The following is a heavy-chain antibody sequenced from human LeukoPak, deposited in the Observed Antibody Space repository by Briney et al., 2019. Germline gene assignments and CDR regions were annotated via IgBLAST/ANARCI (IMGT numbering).Heavy chain of an antibody. D-gene: IGHD3-10*01. CDR2: IRYDGSNK. V-gene: IGHV3-30*02. Sequence: GGSLRLSCAASGFTFSSYGMHWVRQAPGKGLEWVAFIRYDGSNKYYADSVKGRFTISRDNSKNTLYLQMNSLRAEDAAVYYCAKDWVITMVRGYYFDYWGRGTLVTVSS. CDR3: AKDWVITMVRGYYFDY. J-gene: IGHJ4*02. CDR1: GFTFSSYG.